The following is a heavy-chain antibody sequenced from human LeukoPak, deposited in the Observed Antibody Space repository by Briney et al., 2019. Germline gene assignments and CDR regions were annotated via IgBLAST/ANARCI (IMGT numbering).Heavy chain of an antibody. J-gene: IGHJ3*02. D-gene: IGHD5-18*01. CDR3: ARGGQGDGYSADEAFDI. CDR1: GDSVSSNSAT. Sequence: SQTLSLTCAISGDSVSSNSATWNWIRQSPSRGLEWLGRTYYRSKWYNDYAVSVKSRITINPDTSKNQFSLQLNSVTPEDTAVYFCARGGQGDGYSADEAFDIWGQGTMVTVS. CDR2: TYYRSKWYN. V-gene: IGHV6-1*01.